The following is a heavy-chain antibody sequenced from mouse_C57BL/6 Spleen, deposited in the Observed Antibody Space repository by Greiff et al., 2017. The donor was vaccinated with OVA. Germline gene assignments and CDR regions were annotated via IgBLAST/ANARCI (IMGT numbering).Heavy chain of an antibody. CDR2: IYPGSGST. CDR1: GYTFPSYW. V-gene: IGHV1-55*01. J-gene: IGHJ4*01. D-gene: IGHD1-1*01. CDR3: ARAPHYYGSSYVTLYAMDY. Sequence: QVQLQQPGAELVKPGASVKMSCKASGYTFPSYWITWVKPRPGQGLEWIGDIYPGSGSTNDNEKFKSKATLTVDTSSSTAYMQLSSLTSEDSAVYYCARAPHYYGSSYVTLYAMDYWGQGTSVTVSS.